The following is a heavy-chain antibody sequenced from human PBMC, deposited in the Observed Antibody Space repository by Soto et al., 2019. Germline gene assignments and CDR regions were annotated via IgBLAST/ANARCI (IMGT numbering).Heavy chain of an antibody. V-gene: IGHV1-3*01. Sequence: QVQLVQSGAEVKKPGASVKVSCKASGYTFTSYAMHWVRQAPGQRLEWMGWINAGNGNTKYSQKFQGRVTITRDTSASTAYMELSSLRSEDTAVYYCARVYFDWLSPEYYYYGMDVWGQGTTVTVSS. CDR1: GYTFTSYA. J-gene: IGHJ6*02. D-gene: IGHD3-9*01. CDR2: INAGNGNT. CDR3: ARVYFDWLSPEYYYYGMDV.